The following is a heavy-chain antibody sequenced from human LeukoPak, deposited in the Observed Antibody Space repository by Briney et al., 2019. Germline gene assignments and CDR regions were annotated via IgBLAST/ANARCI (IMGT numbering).Heavy chain of an antibody. D-gene: IGHD1-1*01. CDR1: GGSISSYY. CDR3: ARYGTTGTSYDAFDI. V-gene: IGHV4-4*07. CDR2: IYTSGST. Sequence: SETLSLTCTVSGGSISSYYWSWIRQPAGKGLEWIGRIYTSGSTNYNPSLKSRVTMSVDTSKNQFSLKLSSVTAADTAVYYCARYGTTGTSYDAFDIWGQGTMVTVSS. J-gene: IGHJ3*02.